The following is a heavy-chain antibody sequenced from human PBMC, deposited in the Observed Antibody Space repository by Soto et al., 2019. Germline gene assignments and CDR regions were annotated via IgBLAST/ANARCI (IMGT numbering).Heavy chain of an antibody. Sequence: EVQLVESGGGLVQPGGSLRLSCAASGFIFSDYWMHWVRQAPGKGLVWVSRLNSDGSTTSYADSVKGRFTSSRDNAKNTLYLQMNSLTVEDTAVYYCARVAYGDWAVFHYWGQGTLVTVSS. D-gene: IGHD4-17*01. CDR1: GFIFSDYW. J-gene: IGHJ4*02. CDR3: ARVAYGDWAVFHY. CDR2: LNSDGSTT. V-gene: IGHV3-74*01.